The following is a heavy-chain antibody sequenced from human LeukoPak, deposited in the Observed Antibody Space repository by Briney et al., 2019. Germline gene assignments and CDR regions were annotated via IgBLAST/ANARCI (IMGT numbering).Heavy chain of an antibody. J-gene: IGHJ6*03. Sequence: PGGSLRLSCAASGFTFSSYSMNWVRQAPGKGLEWVSFISTSSSYIHNADSVKGRFTISRDNAENSLYLQMNSLRAEDTAVYYCATTRYMDVWGKGTTVTVSS. V-gene: IGHV3-21*01. CDR1: GFTFSSYS. D-gene: IGHD4-11*01. CDR2: ISTSSSYI. CDR3: ATTRYMDV.